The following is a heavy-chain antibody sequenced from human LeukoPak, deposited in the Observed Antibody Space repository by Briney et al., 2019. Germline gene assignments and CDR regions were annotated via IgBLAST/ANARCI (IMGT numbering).Heavy chain of an antibody. CDR3: ATQAAYGGNLFDY. V-gene: IGHV4-59*01. Sequence: PSETLSLTCTVSGGSISSYYWSWIRQPPGKGLEWIGYIYYSGSTNYNPSLKSRVTTSVDTSKNQFSLKLSSVTAADTAVYYCATQAAYGGNLFDYWGQGTLVTVSS. D-gene: IGHD4-23*01. CDR2: IYYSGST. J-gene: IGHJ4*02. CDR1: GGSISSYY.